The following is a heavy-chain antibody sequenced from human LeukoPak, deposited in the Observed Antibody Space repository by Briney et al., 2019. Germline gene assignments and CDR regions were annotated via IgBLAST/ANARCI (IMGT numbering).Heavy chain of an antibody. CDR3: TRVQAGRSGLMDV. D-gene: IGHD2-8*02. CDR1: GFTLNGYW. CDR2: IDPDGSTT. Sequence: GGSLRLSCAASGFTLNGYWMHWVRQAPGEGLVWVSRIDPDGSTTNYAESVKGRFTTSRDNAKNMMYLQMNSLRAEDTALYYCTRVQAGRSGLMDVWGRGTTVTVSS. V-gene: IGHV3-74*01. J-gene: IGHJ6*02.